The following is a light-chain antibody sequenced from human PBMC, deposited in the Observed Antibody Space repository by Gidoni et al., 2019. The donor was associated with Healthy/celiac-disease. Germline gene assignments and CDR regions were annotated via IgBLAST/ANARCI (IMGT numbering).Light chain of an antibody. J-gene: IGLJ3*02. CDR3: SSYTSSSTWV. Sequence: QPALPHPAPVSGSPGQPITTSCTGTSSDVGGYNYVSWYQQHPGKAPKLMIYDVSNRPPGVSNRFSGSKSGNTASLTISGLQAEDEADYYCSSYTSSSTWVFGGGTKLTVL. CDR2: DVS. V-gene: IGLV2-14*01. CDR1: SSDVGGYNY.